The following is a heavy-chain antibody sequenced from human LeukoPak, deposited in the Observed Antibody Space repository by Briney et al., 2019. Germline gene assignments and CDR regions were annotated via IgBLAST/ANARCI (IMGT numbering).Heavy chain of an antibody. V-gene: IGHV4-4*08. CDR2: IYSSGST. CDR1: GVSLNGRY. J-gene: IGHJ4*02. Sequence: PSETLSLTCIVSGVSLNGRYWGWIRQPAGKGLEWIGHIYSSGSTYYNPSLKSRDTISVDTSKNQFSLKLSSVTAADTAVYYCARLEWLRFGYWGQGTLVTVSS. D-gene: IGHD5-12*01. CDR3: ARLEWLRFGY.